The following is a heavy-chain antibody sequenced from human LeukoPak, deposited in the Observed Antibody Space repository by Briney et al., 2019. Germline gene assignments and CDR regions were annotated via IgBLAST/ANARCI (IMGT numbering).Heavy chain of an antibody. CDR3: ARARSSGEVGDY. J-gene: IGHJ4*02. D-gene: IGHD6-19*01. CDR1: GGTFSSYA. CDR2: ISAYNGNT. Sequence: GASVKVSCKASGGTFSSYAISWVRQDPGQGLEWMGWISAYNGNTNYAQKLQGRVTMTTDTSTSTAYMELRSLRSDDTAVYYCARARSSGEVGDYWGQGTLVTVSS. V-gene: IGHV1-18*01.